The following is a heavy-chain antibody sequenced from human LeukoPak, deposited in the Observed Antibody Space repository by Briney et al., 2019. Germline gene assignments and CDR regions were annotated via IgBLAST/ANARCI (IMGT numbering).Heavy chain of an antibody. CDR3: ARRYDFWSGYPTAFDY. CDR1: GYTFTGYY. Sequence: GASVKVSCKASGYTFTGYYTHWVRQAPGQGLEWMGFINPNTGGTSYAQKFQARVTMTRDTSISTAYMELSGLRSDDTAVYYCARRYDFWSGYPTAFDYWGQGTLVTVSS. CDR2: INPNTGGT. D-gene: IGHD3-3*01. J-gene: IGHJ4*02. V-gene: IGHV1-2*02.